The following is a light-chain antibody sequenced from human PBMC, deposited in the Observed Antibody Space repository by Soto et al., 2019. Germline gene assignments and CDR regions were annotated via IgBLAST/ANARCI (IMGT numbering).Light chain of an antibody. CDR2: GAS. V-gene: IGKV3-15*01. J-gene: IGKJ4*01. Sequence: EIVMTQSPATLPVSPGERATLSCRASQSVSSNLAWYQQKPGQAPRLLIYGASTRATGIPARFSGSGSGTEFTLTIRSLQSEDFAVYYCKQYNNWPLTFGGGTKVDIK. CDR1: QSVSSN. CDR3: KQYNNWPLT.